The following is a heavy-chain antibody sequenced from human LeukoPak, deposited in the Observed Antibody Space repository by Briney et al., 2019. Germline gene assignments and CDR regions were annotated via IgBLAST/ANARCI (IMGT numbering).Heavy chain of an antibody. J-gene: IGHJ4*02. V-gene: IGHV1-18*01. D-gene: IGHD6-13*01. Sequence: GASVKVSCKASGYTFVSYGLTWVRQAPGQGLEWMGWISSYNGDTKYAQKFQGRVTMTTDTSTSTVYMELWSLRSDDTAVYYCAREGGSWFDYWGQGTLVTVSS. CDR3: AREGGSWFDY. CDR2: ISSYNGDT. CDR1: GYTFVSYG.